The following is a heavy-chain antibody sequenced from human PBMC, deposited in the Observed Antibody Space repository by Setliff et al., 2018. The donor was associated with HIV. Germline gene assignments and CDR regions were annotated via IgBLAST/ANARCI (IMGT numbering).Heavy chain of an antibody. D-gene: IGHD6-13*01. CDR3: ARDGIAAANYYYYMDV. CDR2: ISYDGNIK. CDR1: GFTFSTSA. J-gene: IGHJ6*03. V-gene: IGHV3-30*04. Sequence: PGGSLRLSCAASGFTFSTSAMHWVRQAPGKGLEWVAVISYDGNIKYYADSVKGRFTISRDNSKTTLYVQMNSLRAEDTAVYYCARDGIAAANYYYYMDVWGKGTTVTVSS.